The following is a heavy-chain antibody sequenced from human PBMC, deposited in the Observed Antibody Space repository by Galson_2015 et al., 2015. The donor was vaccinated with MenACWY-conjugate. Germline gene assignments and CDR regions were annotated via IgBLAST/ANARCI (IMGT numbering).Heavy chain of an antibody. CDR2: IYHSGST. CDR1: GYSISSGYY. V-gene: IGHV4-38-2*02. J-gene: IGHJ5*02. CDR3: ARDGDSSGYYYGYNWFDP. D-gene: IGHD3-22*01. Sequence: SETLSLTCTVSGYSISSGYYWGWIRQPPGKGLEWIGSIYHSGSTYYNPSLKSRVTISVDTSKNQFSLKLSSVTAADTAVYYCARDGDSSGYYYGYNWFDPWGQGTLVTVSS.